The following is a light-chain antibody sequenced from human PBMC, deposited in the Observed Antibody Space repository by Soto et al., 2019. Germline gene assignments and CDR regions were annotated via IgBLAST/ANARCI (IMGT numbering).Light chain of an antibody. J-gene: IGKJ1*01. CDR2: AAS. CDR3: HQSYSSPGT. CDR1: QSISFY. V-gene: IGKV1-39*01. Sequence: DIQMTQSPSSLSASVGDRVSITCRASQSISFYLNWYQQKPGKAPNLVIYAASSLQTGVPSRFSGSGSGTEFNLTISSLQPDDFATYYCHQSYSSPGTFGQGTKVEIK.